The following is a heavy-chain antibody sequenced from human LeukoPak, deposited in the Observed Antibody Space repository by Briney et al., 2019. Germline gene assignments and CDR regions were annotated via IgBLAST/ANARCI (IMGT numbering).Heavy chain of an antibody. V-gene: IGHV4-59*12. CDR3: ARDRSGAHQRYFDY. CDR1: GGSISNYY. Sequence: SETLSLTCTVSGGSISNYYWGWIRRPPGEGLEWIGFVFYSGGTHYNPSLKSRVTMSVDTSKNQFTLELTSVTAADTAVYFCARDRSGAHQRYFDYWGQGTLVTVSS. D-gene: IGHD2-15*01. CDR2: VFYSGGT. J-gene: IGHJ4*02.